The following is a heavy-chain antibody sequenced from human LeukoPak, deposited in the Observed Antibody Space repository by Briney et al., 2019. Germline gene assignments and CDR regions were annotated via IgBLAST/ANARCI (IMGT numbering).Heavy chain of an antibody. CDR1: GFAFTAYA. D-gene: IGHD4/OR15-4a*01. J-gene: IGHJ6*02. V-gene: IGHV3-23*01. Sequence: GGSLRLSCAASGFAFTAYAMSWVRQAPGKGLEWVSTISDRGDSTYYADSVKGRFTISRDNSKDTVFLQLNSLRVEDTALYYCTKGTIELGVWGQGTTVTVSS. CDR3: TKGTIELGV. CDR2: ISDRGDST.